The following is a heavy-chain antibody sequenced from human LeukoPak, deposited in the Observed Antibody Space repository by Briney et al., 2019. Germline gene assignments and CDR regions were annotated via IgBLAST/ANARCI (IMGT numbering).Heavy chain of an antibody. Sequence: SETLSLTCAVSGGSISSGGYSWSWIRQPPGKGLEWIGYIYHSGSTYYNPSLKSRVTISVDTSKNQFSLKLSSVTAADTAVYYCAGQSTYYGSGRSPNFFDYWGQGTLVTVSS. J-gene: IGHJ4*02. CDR3: AGQSTYYGSGRSPNFFDY. CDR1: GGSISSGGYS. V-gene: IGHV4-30-2*01. CDR2: IYHSGST. D-gene: IGHD3-10*01.